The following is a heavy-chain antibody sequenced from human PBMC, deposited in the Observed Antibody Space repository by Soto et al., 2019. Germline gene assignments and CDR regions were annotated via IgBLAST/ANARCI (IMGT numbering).Heavy chain of an antibody. D-gene: IGHD2-2*01. V-gene: IGHV4-34*01. CDR2: INHSGST. Sequence: SETLSLTCAVYGGSFSGYYWSWIRQPPGKGLEWIGEINHSGSTNYNPSLKSRVTISVDTSKNQFSLKLSSVTAADTAVYYCARARIVVVPAARYNWFDPWGQGTLDTVSS. CDR3: ARARIVVVPAARYNWFDP. J-gene: IGHJ5*02. CDR1: GGSFSGYY.